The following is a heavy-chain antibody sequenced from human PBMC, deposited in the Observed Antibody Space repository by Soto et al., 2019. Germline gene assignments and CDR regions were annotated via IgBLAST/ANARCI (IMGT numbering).Heavy chain of an antibody. CDR1: GYTFTSHY. V-gene: IGHV1-46*01. CDR2: INPSGGST. D-gene: IGHD2-15*01. Sequence: ASVKVSCKASGYTFTSHYMHWVRQAPGQGLEWMGIINPSGGSTSYAQKFQGRVTMTRDTSTSTVYMELSSLRSEDTAVYYCARGRGGNDYYYYGMDVWGQGTTVTVSS. CDR3: ARGRGGNDYYYYGMDV. J-gene: IGHJ6*02.